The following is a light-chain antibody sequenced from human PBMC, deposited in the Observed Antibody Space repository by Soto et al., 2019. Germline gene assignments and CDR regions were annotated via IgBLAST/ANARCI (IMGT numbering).Light chain of an antibody. J-gene: IGKJ1*01. CDR1: QSINSN. CDR3: QQYDNWPRT. Sequence: VMTQSPVTLFVSPGERATLSCMASQSINSNLAWYQQKPGQAPRILIYGESTRATGFPDRFSGSGSGTEFTLTISSLQSEDFAVYYCQQYDNWPRTXGQGTKVDIK. CDR2: GES. V-gene: IGKV3-15*01.